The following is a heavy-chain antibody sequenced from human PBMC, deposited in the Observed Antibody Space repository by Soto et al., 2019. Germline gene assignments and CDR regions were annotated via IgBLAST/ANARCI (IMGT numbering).Heavy chain of an antibody. CDR2: ISPSDSNT. V-gene: IGHV5-10-1*01. D-gene: IGHD2-15*01. CDR1: GYSFMSYW. CDR3: ARVGLAATYYFGMGV. Sequence: GESLKISCKGSGYSFMSYWISWVRQMPGKGLEWMGRISPSDSNTNYSTSFHGHVTISADMSLSTAYLQWSSLKASDTAIYYCARVGLAATYYFGMGVWGQGTTVTDAS. J-gene: IGHJ6*02.